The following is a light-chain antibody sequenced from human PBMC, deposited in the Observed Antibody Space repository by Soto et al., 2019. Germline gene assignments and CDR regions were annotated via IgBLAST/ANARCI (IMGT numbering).Light chain of an antibody. Sequence: QSALTQPASVSGSPGQSITISCTGTSSDVGGYNYVSWYQQHPGEAPKLMIYDVSNRPSGVSNHFSGSRSGNTASLTISGLQAEDEADYYCSSYTSSSTVVFGGGTKLTVL. V-gene: IGLV2-14*01. J-gene: IGLJ2*01. CDR2: DVS. CDR3: SSYTSSSTVV. CDR1: SSDVGGYNY.